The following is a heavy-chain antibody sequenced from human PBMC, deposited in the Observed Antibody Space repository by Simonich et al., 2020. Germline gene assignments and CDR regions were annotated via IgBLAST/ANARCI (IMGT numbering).Heavy chain of an antibody. CDR2: INPNSGGT. CDR3: ARVSGGTAMVTSTFDI. D-gene: IGHD5-18*01. CDR1: GYTFTGYY. V-gene: IGHV1-2*02. Sequence: QVQLVQSGAEVKKPGASVKVSCKASGYTFTGYYMHWVRQAPGQGLGGMGWINPNSGGTNYAQKFQGRVTMTRDTSISTAYMELSRLRSDDTAVYYCARVSGGTAMVTSTFDIWGQGTMVTVSS. J-gene: IGHJ3*02.